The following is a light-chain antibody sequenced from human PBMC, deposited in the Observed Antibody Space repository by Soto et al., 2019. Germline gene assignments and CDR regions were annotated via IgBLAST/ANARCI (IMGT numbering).Light chain of an antibody. CDR2: GAS. V-gene: IGKV1-39*01. CDR1: QSINTF. Sequence: DIQVTQSPSSLSASVGDRVTITCRASQSINTFLNWYQQRPGKAPNLLIYGASNLQSGVPSRFSGSGSGTDFTLTISSLQPEDFATYYCQQTYTSRPWTFGRGPKVEIK. CDR3: QQTYTSRPWT. J-gene: IGKJ1*01.